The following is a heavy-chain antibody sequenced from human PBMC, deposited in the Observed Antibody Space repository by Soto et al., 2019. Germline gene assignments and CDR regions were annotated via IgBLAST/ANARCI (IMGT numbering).Heavy chain of an antibody. CDR1: GGSISSGNFY. V-gene: IGHV4-30-4*03. D-gene: IGHD1-26*01. J-gene: IGHJ4*02. CDR2: IYFSGST. CDR3: AHDSHGGKTYFDL. Sequence: VQLQESGPGLVRPSETLSLTCTVSGGSISSGNFYWSWIRQPPGKGLEWIGYIYFSGSTSYSPSLKSRLTISLNTSNNQFSLKLTSVTAAETAVYYWAHDSHGGKTYFDLWGQGALVTVSS.